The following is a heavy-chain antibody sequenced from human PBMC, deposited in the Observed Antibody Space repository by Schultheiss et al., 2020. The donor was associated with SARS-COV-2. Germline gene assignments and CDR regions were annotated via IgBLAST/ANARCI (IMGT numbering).Heavy chain of an antibody. D-gene: IGHD3-10*01. CDR3: ASMNYGSGSNYYYGMDV. Sequence: SQTLSLTCTVSGGSISSYYWSWIRQPPGKGLEWIGYIYYSGSTNYNPSLRSRVTISVDTSKNQFSLKLTSVTAPDTAVYYCASMNYGSGSNYYYGMDVWGQGTSVTVSS. CDR2: IYYSGST. CDR1: GGSISSYY. J-gene: IGHJ6*02. V-gene: IGHV4-59*01.